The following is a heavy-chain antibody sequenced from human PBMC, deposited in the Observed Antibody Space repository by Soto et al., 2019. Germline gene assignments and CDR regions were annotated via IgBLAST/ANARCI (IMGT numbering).Heavy chain of an antibody. Sequence: ASVKVSCKASGYTFTGYYMHWVRQAPGQGLEWMGWINPNSGGTNYAQKFQGRVTMTRDTSISTAYMELSRLRSDDTAVYYCARERISDYYDSSGYSHLVYYYGMDVCGEGTTVTVSS. CDR1: GYTFTGYY. J-gene: IGHJ6*04. CDR2: INPNSGGT. V-gene: IGHV1-2*02. CDR3: ARERISDYYDSSGYSHLVYYYGMDV. D-gene: IGHD3-22*01.